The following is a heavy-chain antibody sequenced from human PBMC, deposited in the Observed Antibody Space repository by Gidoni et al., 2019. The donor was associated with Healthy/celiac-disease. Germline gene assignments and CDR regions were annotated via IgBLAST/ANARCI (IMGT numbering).Heavy chain of an antibody. CDR2: IYHSGST. D-gene: IGHD4-17*01. Sequence: QVQLQESGPGLVKPSETLSLTCTVSGYSISSGYYWGWIRQPPGKGLEWIGSIYHSGSTYYNPSLKSRVTISVDTSKNQFSLKLSSVTAADTAVYYCARAPIDYGDYDPWETGETPPAIRFDYWGQGTLVTVSS. J-gene: IGHJ4*02. CDR1: GYSISSGYY. V-gene: IGHV4-38-2*02. CDR3: ARAPIDYGDYDPWETGETPPAIRFDY.